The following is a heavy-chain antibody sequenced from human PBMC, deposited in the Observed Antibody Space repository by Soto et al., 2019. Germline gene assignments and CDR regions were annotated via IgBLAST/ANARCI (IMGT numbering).Heavy chain of an antibody. CDR3: ARDISSPHYYYYGMDV. Sequence: QVQLVQSGAEVKKPGSSVKVSCKASGGTFSSYAISWVRQAPGQGLEWMGGIIPIFGKANYAQKFQGRVTNTADESTSTAYMELSSLRSEDTAVYYCARDISSPHYYYYGMDVWGQGTTVTVSS. V-gene: IGHV1-69*01. CDR1: GGTFSSYA. D-gene: IGHD3-3*02. CDR2: IIPIFGKA. J-gene: IGHJ6*02.